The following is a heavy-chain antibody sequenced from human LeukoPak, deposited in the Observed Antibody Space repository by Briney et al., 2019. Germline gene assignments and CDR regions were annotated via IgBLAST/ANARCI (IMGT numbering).Heavy chain of an antibody. V-gene: IGHV3-7*04. CDR1: GFTFSSYW. CDR3: ARETEMANLDY. Sequence: PGGSLRLSCTASGFTFSSYWMNWVRQAPGKGLEWVANIKQDGSEKYYVDSVEGRFTTSRDNAKKSLYLQMNSLRAEDTAVYYCARETEMANLDYWGQGTLVTVSS. J-gene: IGHJ4*02. D-gene: IGHD5-24*01. CDR2: IKQDGSEK.